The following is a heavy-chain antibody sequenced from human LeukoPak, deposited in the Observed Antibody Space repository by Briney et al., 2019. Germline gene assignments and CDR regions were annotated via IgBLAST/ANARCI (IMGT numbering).Heavy chain of an antibody. D-gene: IGHD2-2*02. CDR1: GFTFNSYS. CDR3: AKTGHRYCSSTSCYMGYFQH. V-gene: IGHV3-23*01. CDR2: ISGSGGST. Sequence: GGSLRLSCAASGFTFNSYSMNWVRQAPGKGLEWVSAISGSGGSTYYADSVKGRFTISRDNSKNTLYLQMNSLRAEDTAVYYCAKTGHRYCSSTSCYMGYFQHWGQGTLVTVSS. J-gene: IGHJ1*01.